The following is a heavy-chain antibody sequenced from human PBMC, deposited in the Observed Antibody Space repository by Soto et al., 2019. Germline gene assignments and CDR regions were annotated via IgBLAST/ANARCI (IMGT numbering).Heavy chain of an antibody. CDR2: IRTDANTYAT. CDR1: GFSFSGSA. V-gene: IGHV3-73*02. CDR3: TRRQFYYFGLDV. Sequence: QLVESGGALVQPGESLKLSCAASGFSFSGSAIQWVRQAPGKGLEWVGRIRTDANTYATAYAASVTGRFTISRDDSRNTAYLQMNSLKTEDTAVYFCTRRQFYYFGLDVWGQGTTVSVSS. D-gene: IGHD6-19*01. J-gene: IGHJ6*02.